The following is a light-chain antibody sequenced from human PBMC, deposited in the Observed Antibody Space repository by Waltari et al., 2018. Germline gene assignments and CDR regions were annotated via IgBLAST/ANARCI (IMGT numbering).Light chain of an antibody. CDR3: QTWGTGIQV. CDR2: LNSDGSH. V-gene: IGLV4-69*01. J-gene: IGLJ1*01. Sequence: QLVLTQSPSASASLGASVKLTCTLSSGHSSYPIAWHQQQPEKGPRYLMKLNSDGSHRKGDGIPDRFSGSSSGAERYLTISSLQSEDEADYYCQTWGTGIQVFGTGTKVTVL. CDR1: SGHSSYP.